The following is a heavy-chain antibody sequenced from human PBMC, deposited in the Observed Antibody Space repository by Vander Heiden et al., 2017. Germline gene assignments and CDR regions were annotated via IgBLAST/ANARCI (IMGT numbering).Heavy chain of an antibody. Sequence: QVQLVQCGADVKTPGSSVKVACKDSGYTFTDYYINWVRQAPGQGLEWLGWINPNSGETKYGQNFQGRVTMTRDTSISTAYMELSRLTSDDTAVYYCARDGYGGNSWGWFDPWGQGTLVTVSS. CDR2: INPNSGET. J-gene: IGHJ5*02. D-gene: IGHD4-17*01. CDR3: ARDGYGGNSWGWFDP. V-gene: IGHV1-2*02. CDR1: GYTFTDYY.